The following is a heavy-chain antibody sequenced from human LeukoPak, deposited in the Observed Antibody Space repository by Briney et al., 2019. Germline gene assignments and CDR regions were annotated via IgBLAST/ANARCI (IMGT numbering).Heavy chain of an antibody. J-gene: IGHJ5*02. CDR1: GGSISSGGYY. Sequence: SETLSLTCTVSGGSISSGGYYWSWIRQHPGKGLEWIGYIYYSGSTYYNPSLKSRVTISVDTSKNQFSLKLSSVTAADTAVYYCARDSSLGWFDPWGQGTLVTVSS. CDR2: IYYSGST. V-gene: IGHV4-31*03. CDR3: ARDSSLGWFDP.